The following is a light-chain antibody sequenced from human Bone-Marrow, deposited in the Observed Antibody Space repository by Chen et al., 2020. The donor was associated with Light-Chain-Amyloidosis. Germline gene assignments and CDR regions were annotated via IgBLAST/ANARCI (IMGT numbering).Light chain of an antibody. CDR2: DVS. Sequence: QSALTQPVSVSGSPGQSITISCTGTSGEVGVYYYVSWYQQHPDKAPRLLIYDVSNPPSGVSTLFSGSKSGNTAALTIYGLQAEDEAAYYCNSYTTSDTYVFGTGTEVTVL. V-gene: IGLV2-14*03. CDR1: SGEVGVYYY. J-gene: IGLJ1*01. CDR3: NSYTTSDTYV.